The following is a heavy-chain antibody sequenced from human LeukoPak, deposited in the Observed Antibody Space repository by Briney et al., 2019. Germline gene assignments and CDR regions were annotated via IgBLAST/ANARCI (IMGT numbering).Heavy chain of an antibody. J-gene: IGHJ2*01. CDR2: INHSGST. Sequence: SETLSLTCTVSGVSISSSDYYWGWIRQPPGKGLEWIGEINHSGSTNYNPSLKSRVTISVDTSKNQFSLKLSSVTAADTAVYYCARAEQQLVPVHFDLWGRGTLVTVSS. CDR3: ARAEQQLVPVHFDL. CDR1: GVSISSSDYY. D-gene: IGHD6-13*01. V-gene: IGHV4-39*07.